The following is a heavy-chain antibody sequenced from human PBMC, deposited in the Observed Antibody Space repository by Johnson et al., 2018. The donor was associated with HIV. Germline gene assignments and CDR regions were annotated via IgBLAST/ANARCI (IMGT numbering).Heavy chain of an antibody. Sequence: VQLVESGGGLVQPGGSLRLSCAASGFTFSSYAMSWVRQAPGKGLEWVSAISGSGGSTYYADSVKGRFTISRDNSKNTLYLQMNSLRAEDTALYYCVRGIVVVVSAGRADAVDIWGQGTMVTVSS. J-gene: IGHJ3*02. CDR3: VRGIVVVVSAGRADAVDI. CDR2: ISGSGGST. V-gene: IGHV3-23*04. D-gene: IGHD2-15*01. CDR1: GFTFSSYA.